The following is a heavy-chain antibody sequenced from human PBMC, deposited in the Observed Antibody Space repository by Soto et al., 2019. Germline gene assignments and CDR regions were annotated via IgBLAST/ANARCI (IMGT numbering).Heavy chain of an antibody. CDR2: IYYSGNT. Sequence: QVQLQESGPGLVKPSETLSLTCTVSSASISSHYWNWIRQPPGKGLEWIGSIYYSGNTNYSPSLKSRVTISVDTSKQQFSLQLSSVTAADTAMYYCARGYCSSTSCYEFDYWGQGTLVTVSS. D-gene: IGHD2-2*01. CDR1: SASISSHY. CDR3: ARGYCSSTSCYEFDY. V-gene: IGHV4-59*11. J-gene: IGHJ4*02.